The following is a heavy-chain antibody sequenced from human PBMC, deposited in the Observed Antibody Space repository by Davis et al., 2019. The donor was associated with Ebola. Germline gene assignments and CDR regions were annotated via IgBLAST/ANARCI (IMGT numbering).Heavy chain of an antibody. CDR2: IYYSVNT. CDR3: ARATAVAIDFDY. V-gene: IGHV4-30-4*08. Sequence: PSETLSLTCTVSGGSISSGDYYWSWIRQPPGKGLEWIGYIYYSVNTDYNPSLKSRVIISVDPSKNQFSLMLSSGTAADTAVYYCARATAVAIDFDYWGPGTLVTVSS. J-gene: IGHJ4*02. D-gene: IGHD6-19*01. CDR1: GGSISSGDYY.